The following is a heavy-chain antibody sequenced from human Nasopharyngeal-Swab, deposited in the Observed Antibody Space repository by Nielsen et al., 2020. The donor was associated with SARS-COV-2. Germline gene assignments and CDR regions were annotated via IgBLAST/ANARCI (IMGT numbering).Heavy chain of an antibody. J-gene: IGHJ4*02. V-gene: IGHV1-69*02. D-gene: IGHD2-8*01. Sequence: WVRQAPRQGLEWMGRIIPILGIANYAQKFQGRVTITADKSTSTAYMELSSLRSEDTAVYYCASLIGYCTNGVCSSGWGQGTLVTVSS. CDR3: ASLIGYCTNGVCSSG. CDR2: IIPILGIA.